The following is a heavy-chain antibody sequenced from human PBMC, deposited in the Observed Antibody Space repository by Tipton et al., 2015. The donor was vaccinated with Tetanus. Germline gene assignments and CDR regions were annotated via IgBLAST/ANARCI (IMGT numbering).Heavy chain of an antibody. Sequence: TLSLTCTVSGGSISSGGYYWTWIRQHPGKGLEWIGNIYHRGSTYYNPSLKSRVTISVDASKNQFSLRLASVTAADTAVYFCARANFESSKKGPFDSWGQGILVIVSA. D-gene: IGHD5-24*01. J-gene: IGHJ4*02. CDR1: GGSISSGGYY. CDR3: ARANFESSKKGPFDS. CDR2: IYHRGST. V-gene: IGHV4-31*03.